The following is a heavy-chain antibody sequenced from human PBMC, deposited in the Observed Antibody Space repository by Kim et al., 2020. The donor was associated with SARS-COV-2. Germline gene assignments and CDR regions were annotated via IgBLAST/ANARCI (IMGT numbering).Heavy chain of an antibody. CDR1: GGSFSGYY. V-gene: IGHV4-34*01. J-gene: IGHJ6*01. D-gene: IGHD3-3*01. Sequence: SETLSLTCAVYGGSFSGYYWSWIRQPPGKGLEWIGEINHSGSTNYNPSLKSRVTISVDTSKNQFSLKLSSVTAADTAVYYCARGQPGTIFGVVRYYGMDV. CDR3: ARGQPGTIFGVVRYYGMDV. CDR2: INHSGST.